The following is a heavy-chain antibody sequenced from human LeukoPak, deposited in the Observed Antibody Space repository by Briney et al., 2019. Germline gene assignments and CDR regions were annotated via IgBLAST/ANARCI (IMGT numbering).Heavy chain of an antibody. CDR2: ISYDGNNK. V-gene: IGHV3-30-3*01. CDR3: ARDHRFCNSRNQCHEGHFV. CDR1: GFTFSAYD. J-gene: IGHJ4*02. Sequence: PGGSLRLSCTISGFTFSAYDLYWVRQAPGRGLEWVAVISYDGNNKYYADRVRGRFSISRDISKNTLFLQMDSLRAEDTAVYYCARDHRFCNSRNQCHEGHFVWGLGTLVTVSS. D-gene: IGHD2/OR15-2a*01.